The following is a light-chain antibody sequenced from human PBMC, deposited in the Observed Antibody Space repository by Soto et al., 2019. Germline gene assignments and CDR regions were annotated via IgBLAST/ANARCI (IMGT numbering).Light chain of an antibody. CDR1: QSILSSSDNRNY. J-gene: IGKJ1*01. CDR2: WAS. CDR3: QQYYTTPQT. V-gene: IGKV4-1*01. Sequence: DIVMTQSPDSLAVSLGERATINCKSSQSILSSSDNRNYLAWYQHKSGQPPKLLFYWASTREPGVPDRFSGSVSGTDFTLTISSLQAEDVAVYYCQQYYTTPQTFGQGTKVEIK.